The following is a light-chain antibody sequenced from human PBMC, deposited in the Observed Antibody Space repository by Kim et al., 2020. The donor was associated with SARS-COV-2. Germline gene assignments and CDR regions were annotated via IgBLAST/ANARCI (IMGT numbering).Light chain of an antibody. J-gene: IGLJ1*01. CDR1: RSDIRAFNY. V-gene: IGLV2-14*03. CDR2: DVS. Sequence: SITVTCGGTRSDIRAFNYDSWFQQHPGKAPRLMVYDVSGRPSGISSRFSGSTSGNAASLTISGLQAEDGADYYCSSYTTANTRVFGTGTKVTVL. CDR3: SSYTTANTRV.